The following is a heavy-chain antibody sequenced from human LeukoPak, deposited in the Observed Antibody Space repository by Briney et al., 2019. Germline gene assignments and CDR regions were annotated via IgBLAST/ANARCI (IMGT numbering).Heavy chain of an antibody. CDR1: GYTFTSYD. CDR3: AVGIAVAGTWTRAYYYGMDV. V-gene: IGHV1-69*04. D-gene: IGHD6-13*01. CDR2: IIPILGIA. J-gene: IGHJ6*02. Sequence: GASVKVSCKASGYTFTSYDIHWVRQATGQGLEWMGRIIPILGIANYAQKFQGRVTITADKSTSTAYMELSSLRSEDTAVYYCAVGIAVAGTWTRAYYYGMDVWGQGTTVTVSS.